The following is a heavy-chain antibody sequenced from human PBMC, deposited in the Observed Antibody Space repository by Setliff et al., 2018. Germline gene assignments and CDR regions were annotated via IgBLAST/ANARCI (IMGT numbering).Heavy chain of an antibody. Sequence: SETLSLTCTVSGVSIRSYYWSWIRQPPGKGLEWIGSIYHSGSSYYNSSLRSRVTISVDTSKNQFSLILRSVTAADTAVYYCARGRMRGSCSGPSCTYDPFDIWGQGTPVTVSS. J-gene: IGHJ3*02. D-gene: IGHD2-2*01. CDR3: ARGRMRGSCSGPSCTYDPFDI. CDR2: IYHSGSS. CDR1: GVSIRSYY. V-gene: IGHV4-59*12.